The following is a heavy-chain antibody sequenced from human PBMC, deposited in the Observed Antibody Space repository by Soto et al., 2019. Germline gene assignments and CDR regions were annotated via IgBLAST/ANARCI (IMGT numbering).Heavy chain of an antibody. CDR2: IHYTGST. D-gene: IGHD6-6*01. CDR1: GGSLTSSSYY. CDR3: ARTIGVRSQDAFDI. V-gene: IGHV4-39*01. Sequence: QLQLQESGPGLVKPSETLSLTCIVSGGSLTSSSYYWGWVRQPPGKGLEWIGSIHYTGSTYYNPSLKSRVTVSVDTSKNQFSLKLSSVTAADTAVYFCARTIGVRSQDAFDIWGQGTMVTVSS. J-gene: IGHJ3*02.